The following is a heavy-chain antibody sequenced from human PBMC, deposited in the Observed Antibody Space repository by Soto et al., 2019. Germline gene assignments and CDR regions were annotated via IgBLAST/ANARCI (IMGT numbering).Heavy chain of an antibody. D-gene: IGHD6-13*01. CDR1: GGSISSGDYY. J-gene: IGHJ1*01. CDR3: ARAQLIGYSSSWYSGNYFQH. CDR2: IYYSGST. V-gene: IGHV4-30-4*01. Sequence: SETLSLTCTVSGGSISSGDYYWSWIRQPPGKGLEWIGYIYYSGSTYYNPSLKSRVTISVDTSKNQFSLKLSSVTAADTAVYYCARAQLIGYSSSWYSGNYFQHWSQGTLVTVSS.